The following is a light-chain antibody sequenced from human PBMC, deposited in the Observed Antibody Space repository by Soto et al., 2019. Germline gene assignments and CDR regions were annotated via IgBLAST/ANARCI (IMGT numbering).Light chain of an antibody. Sequence: IVLTQSPGTLSLSPGERATLSCRASQSVSSSYLAWYQQKPGQAPRLLIYGASSRATGIPDRFSGGGSGTDFTLTISRLETEDFAVYYCQQYDSSPKTFGQGTKVDSK. J-gene: IGKJ1*01. V-gene: IGKV3-20*01. CDR1: QSVSSSY. CDR3: QQYDSSPKT. CDR2: GAS.